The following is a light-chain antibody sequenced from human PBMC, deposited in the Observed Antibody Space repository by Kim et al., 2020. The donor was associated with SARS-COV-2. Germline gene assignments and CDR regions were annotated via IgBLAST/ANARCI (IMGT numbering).Light chain of an antibody. J-gene: IGKJ1*01. CDR2: GAS. V-gene: IGKV3-20*01. CDR3: QQYGSSRGT. Sequence: APGERATRSCKASQSVSSSYLAWYQQKPGQAPRLLIYGASSRATGIPDRFSGSGSGTDFTLTISRLEPEDFAVYYCQQYGSSRGTFGQVTKVDIK. CDR1: QSVSSSY.